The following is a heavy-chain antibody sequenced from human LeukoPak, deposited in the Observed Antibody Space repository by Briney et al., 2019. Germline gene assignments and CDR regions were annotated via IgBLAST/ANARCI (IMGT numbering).Heavy chain of an antibody. J-gene: IGHJ6*03. CDR2: ISYDGSNK. D-gene: IGHD2-21*02. Sequence: GRSLRLSCAASGFTFSSYAMHWVRQAPGKGLEWVAVISYDGSNKYYADSVKGRFTISRDNSKNTLYLQMNSLRAEDTAVYYCARHRMTYYYYMDVWGKGTTVTISS. V-gene: IGHV3-30*04. CDR3: ARHRMTYYYYMDV. CDR1: GFTFSSYA.